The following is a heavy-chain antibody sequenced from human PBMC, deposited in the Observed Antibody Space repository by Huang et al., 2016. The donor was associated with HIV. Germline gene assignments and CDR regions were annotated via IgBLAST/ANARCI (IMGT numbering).Heavy chain of an antibody. V-gene: IGHV1-18*01. D-gene: IGHD3-10*01. CDR1: GYTFTTYG. CDR2: IIAYNGNT. Sequence: VQLVQSGAEVKKPGASVKVSCKASGYTFTTYGMSWVRQAPGQGLEWMGWIIAYNGNTKYAQKVQGRVTRTTDRSTSTAYMELRSLRSDDTAVYYCARQGFGRSDAFDIWGQGTMVTVSS. CDR3: ARQGFGRSDAFDI. J-gene: IGHJ3*02.